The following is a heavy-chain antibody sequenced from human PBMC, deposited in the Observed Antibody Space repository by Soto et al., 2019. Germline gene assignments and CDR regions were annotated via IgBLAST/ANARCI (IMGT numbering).Heavy chain of an antibody. D-gene: IGHD6-19*01. CDR3: AKDLAGAGAFDI. Sequence: QVQLVESGGGVVQPGRSLRLSCAASGFTFSSYGMHWVRQAPGKGLEWVAVISYDGSNKYYADSVKGRFTISRDNSKNTLYLQMNSLRAEDTAVYYCAKDLAGAGAFDIWGQGTMVTVSS. V-gene: IGHV3-30*18. J-gene: IGHJ3*02. CDR2: ISYDGSNK. CDR1: GFTFSSYG.